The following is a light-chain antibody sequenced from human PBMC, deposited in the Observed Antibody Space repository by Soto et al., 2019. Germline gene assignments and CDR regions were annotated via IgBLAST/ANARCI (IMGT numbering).Light chain of an antibody. CDR1: QDISNY. J-gene: IGKJ2*01. CDR2: DAS. CDR3: QQYDNRPYT. V-gene: IGKV1-33*01. Sequence: DIQMTQSPSSLSASVGDRVTITCQASQDISNYLNWYQQKPGKAPKLLIYDASNLETGVPSRFSGSGSGTDFTFTIISLKPEDIATYYCQQYDNRPYTFGQGTKLELK.